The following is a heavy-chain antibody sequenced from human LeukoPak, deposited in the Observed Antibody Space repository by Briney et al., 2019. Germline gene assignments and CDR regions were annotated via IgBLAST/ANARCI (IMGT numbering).Heavy chain of an antibody. CDR2: IRYDGSNK. J-gene: IGHJ4*02. Sequence: PGGSLRLSCAASGFTFSSYGMHWVRQAPGKGLEGVAFIRYDGSNKYYADSVKGRFTISRDNSKNTLYLQMNSLRAEDTAVYYCAKSAEDCSSTSCQYPLPDYWGQGTLVTVSS. CDR3: AKSAEDCSSTSCQYPLPDY. CDR1: GFTFSSYG. D-gene: IGHD2-2*01. V-gene: IGHV3-30*02.